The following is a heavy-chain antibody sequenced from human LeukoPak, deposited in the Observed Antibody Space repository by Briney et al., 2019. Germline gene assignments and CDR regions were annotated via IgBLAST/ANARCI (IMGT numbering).Heavy chain of an antibody. Sequence: GGSLRLSCVASEFTASTNYMSWVRQAPGKGLQWVSIIDGETHYADSVKGRFTISRDNSKNTLYLQMNSLRAEDTAVYYCAKASWFGELSHYFDYWGQGTLVTVSS. J-gene: IGHJ4*02. D-gene: IGHD3-10*01. CDR1: EFTASTNY. V-gene: IGHV3-53*01. CDR3: AKASWFGELSHYFDY. CDR2: IDGET.